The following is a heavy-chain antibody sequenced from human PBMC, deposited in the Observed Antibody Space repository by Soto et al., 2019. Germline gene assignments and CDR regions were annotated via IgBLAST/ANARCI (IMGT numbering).Heavy chain of an antibody. CDR1: GFTFSTYG. V-gene: IGHV3-30*18. J-gene: IGHJ4*02. CDR2: ISYDGRNK. Sequence: QVQLVESGGGVVQPGRSLRLSCAASGFTFSTYGMHWVRQAPGKGLEWVGVISYDGRNKFYADSVKGRFTISRDDSKNTLYLQMNSLRTEDTAVYYCAKEVDTRYNLKSGFDEWGQGTLVTVSS. CDR3: AKEVDTRYNLKSGFDE. D-gene: IGHD1-20*01.